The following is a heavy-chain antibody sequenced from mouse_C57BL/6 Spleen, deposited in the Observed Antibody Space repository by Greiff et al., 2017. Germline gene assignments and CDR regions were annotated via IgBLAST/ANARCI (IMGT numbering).Heavy chain of an antibody. CDR3: ARSTMVTTEYYAMDY. J-gene: IGHJ4*01. CDR2: IDPNSGGT. CDR1: GYTFTSYW. V-gene: IGHV1-72*01. D-gene: IGHD2-2*01. Sequence: QVQLKQPGAELVKPGASVKLSCKASGYTFTSYWMHWVKQRPGRGLEWIGRIDPNSGGTKYNEKFKSKATLTVDKPSSTAYMQLSSLTSEDSAVYYCARSTMVTTEYYAMDYWGQGTSVTVSS.